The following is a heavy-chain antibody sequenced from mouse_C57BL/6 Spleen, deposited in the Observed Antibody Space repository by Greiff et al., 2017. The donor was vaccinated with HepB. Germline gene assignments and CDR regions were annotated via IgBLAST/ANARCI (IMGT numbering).Heavy chain of an antibody. CDR3: TTYGSSYAY. V-gene: IGHV14-4*01. D-gene: IGHD1-1*01. CDR1: GFNIKDDY. J-gene: IGHJ3*01. CDR2: IDPENGDT. Sequence: EVQLQQSGAELVRPGASVKLSCTASGFNIKDDYMHWVQQRPEQGLEWIGWIDPENGDTEYASKFQGKATITADTSSNTAYLQLSSLTSEDTAVYYCTTYGSSYAYWGQGTRVTVSA.